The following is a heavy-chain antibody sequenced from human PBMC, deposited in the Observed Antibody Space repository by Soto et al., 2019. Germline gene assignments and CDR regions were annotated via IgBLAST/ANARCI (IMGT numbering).Heavy chain of an antibody. CDR2: ISDSGHT. Sequence: EVQLLESGGGLVQPGGSLRLSCAGSGFLFRSFAMSWVRQAPGKGLEWVSGISDSGHTYYADSVMGRFTISRDNSENTLYLQMTALRAEATATYFCAKDRLWFGRATEDYWGQGILVTVSS. D-gene: IGHD3-10*01. V-gene: IGHV3-23*01. CDR3: AKDRLWFGRATEDY. J-gene: IGHJ4*02. CDR1: GFLFRSFA.